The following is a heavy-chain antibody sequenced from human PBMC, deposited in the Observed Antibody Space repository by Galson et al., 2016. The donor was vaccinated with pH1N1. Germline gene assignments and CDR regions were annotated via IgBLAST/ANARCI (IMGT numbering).Heavy chain of an antibody. J-gene: IGHJ4*02. D-gene: IGHD6-19*01. V-gene: IGHV6-1*01. CDR1: GDRVSSNSAA. Sequence: AISGDRVSSNSAAWNWIRQSPSRGLEWLGRTYYRSKWFYNCAVSVQGRITINPDTSKNQFSLQLNSVTPEDTAVYYCARHSPGRAVGVFDCWGQGTLVTVSS. CDR2: TYYRSKWFY. CDR3: ARHSPGRAVGVFDC.